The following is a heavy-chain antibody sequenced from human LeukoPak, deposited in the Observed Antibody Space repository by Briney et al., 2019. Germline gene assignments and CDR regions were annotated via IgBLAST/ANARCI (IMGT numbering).Heavy chain of an antibody. CDR3: ARVPYYYYDSSGYYYFDY. J-gene: IGHJ4*02. CDR2: ISSSGSTI. V-gene: IGHV3-48*03. Sequence: GGSLRLSCAASGFTFSSYEMNWVRQAPGKGLEWVSYISSSGSTIYYADSVKGRFTISRDNAKNSLYLQMNSLRAEDTAVYYCARVPYYYYDSSGYYYFDYWGQGTLVTVSS. CDR1: GFTFSSYE. D-gene: IGHD3-22*01.